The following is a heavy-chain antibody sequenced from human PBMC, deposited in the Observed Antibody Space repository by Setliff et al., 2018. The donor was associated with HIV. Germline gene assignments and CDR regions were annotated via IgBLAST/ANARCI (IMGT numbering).Heavy chain of an antibody. J-gene: IGHJ4*02. CDR3: ARVRRGSSARAPFDS. CDR2: INHSGTT. V-gene: IGHV4-34*01. Sequence: SETLSLTCAVYGGSLSGYYWTWIRQPPGKGLEWIGEINHSGTTDYNPSLKGRVTISLDTSKNHLSLKLTSVTDADTAVYYCARVRRGSSARAPFDSWGQGALVTVSS. CDR1: GGSLSGYY. D-gene: IGHD6-6*01.